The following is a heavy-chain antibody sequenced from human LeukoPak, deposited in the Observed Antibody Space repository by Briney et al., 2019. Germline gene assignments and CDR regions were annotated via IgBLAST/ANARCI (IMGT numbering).Heavy chain of an antibody. J-gene: IGHJ3*02. CDR3: ARMYNLGVDI. D-gene: IGHD1-14*01. CDR2: IIPIFGTA. Sequence: SVKVSCKASGGTFSSYAISWVRQAPGQGLEWMGGIIPIFGTANYAQKFQGRVTITADESTSTAYMELCSLRSEDTAVYYCARMYNLGVDIWGQGTMVTVSS. CDR1: GGTFSSYA. V-gene: IGHV1-69*13.